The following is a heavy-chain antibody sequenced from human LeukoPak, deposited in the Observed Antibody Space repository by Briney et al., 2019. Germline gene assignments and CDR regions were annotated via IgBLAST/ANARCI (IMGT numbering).Heavy chain of an antibody. CDR1: GFISSTYE. CDR2: IGSGGGTK. Sequence: GGSLRLSCAASGFISSTYEMNWVRQAPGKGLEWVSYIGSGGGTKYYAESVKGRFTISRDNGKYSLYLQMNSLRAEDTAVYYCASFPFSGWYVSGNDFWGQGTLVTVSS. J-gene: IGHJ4*02. CDR3: ASFPFSGWYVSGNDF. D-gene: IGHD6-19*01. V-gene: IGHV3-48*03.